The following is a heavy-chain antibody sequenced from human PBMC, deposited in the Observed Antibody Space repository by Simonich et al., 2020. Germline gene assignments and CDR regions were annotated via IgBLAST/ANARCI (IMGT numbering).Heavy chain of an antibody. CDR2: RKQDGSEK. D-gene: IGHD6-6*01. J-gene: IGHJ3*02. CDR1: GFTFSSYW. Sequence: EVQLVESGGGLVQPGGSLRLSCAASGFTFSSYWMSWGRPAPGKGSGVVANRKQDGSEKYYVDPVKGRFTISRDNAKNSLYLQMNSLRAEDTAVYYCAREGIAARDAFDIWGQGTMVTVSS. V-gene: IGHV3-7*01. CDR3: AREGIAARDAFDI.